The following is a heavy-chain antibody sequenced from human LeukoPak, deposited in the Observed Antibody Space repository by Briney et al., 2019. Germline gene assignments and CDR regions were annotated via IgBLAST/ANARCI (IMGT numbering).Heavy chain of an antibody. J-gene: IGHJ4*02. Sequence: ASVKVSCKASGYTFTRYGISWVRQAPGQGLQWLGWISASNGNTNYAQKFRDRVTMSTDTSTGTAYLDVRSLTSDDTAVYYCARGPHWDPHFDYWGQGTLVTVSS. CDR2: ISASNGNT. D-gene: IGHD7-27*01. CDR3: ARGPHWDPHFDY. CDR1: GYTFTRYG. V-gene: IGHV1-18*01.